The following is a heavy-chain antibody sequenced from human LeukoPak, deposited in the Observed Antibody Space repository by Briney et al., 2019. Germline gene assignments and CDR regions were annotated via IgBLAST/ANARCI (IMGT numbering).Heavy chain of an antibody. CDR2: ITSSSSYI. CDR3: AISDMAAAGIDY. CDR1: GFTFSGHW. Sequence: GGSLRLSCAASGFTFSGHWMHWVRQAPGKGLEWVSSITSSSSYIYYADSVKGRFTISRDNAKNSLYLQMNSLRAEDTAVYYCAISDMAAAGIDYWGQGTLVTVSS. V-gene: IGHV3-21*01. D-gene: IGHD6-13*01. J-gene: IGHJ4*02.